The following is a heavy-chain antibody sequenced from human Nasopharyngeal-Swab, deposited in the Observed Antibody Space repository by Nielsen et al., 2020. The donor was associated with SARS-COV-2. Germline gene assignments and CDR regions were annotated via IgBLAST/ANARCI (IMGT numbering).Heavy chain of an antibody. D-gene: IGHD5-18*01. J-gene: IGHJ6*02. Sequence: ASVKVSCKASGYTFTSYGISWVRQAPGQGLEWMGWISAYNGNTNYAQKLQGRVTMTTDTSTSTAYMELRSLRSDDTAVYYCARAKYSYGFSYYYYGMDVWGQGTTVTVSS. CDR2: ISAYNGNT. CDR1: GYTFTSYG. V-gene: IGHV1-18*01. CDR3: ARAKYSYGFSYYYYGMDV.